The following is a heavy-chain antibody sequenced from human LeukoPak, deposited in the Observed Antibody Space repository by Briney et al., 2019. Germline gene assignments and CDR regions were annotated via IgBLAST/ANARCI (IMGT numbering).Heavy chain of an antibody. CDR2: IYSGGST. D-gene: IGHD4-17*01. CDR1: GFTVSSNY. Sequence: GGSLRLSCAASGFTVSSNYMSWVRQAPGKGLEWVSVIYSGGSTYYADSVKGRFTISRDDSKNTPYLQMNSLRAEDTAVYYCARDEPYSDYGDSIAPVGWGQGTLVTVSS. CDR3: ARDEPYSDYGDSIAPVG. J-gene: IGHJ4*02. V-gene: IGHV3-53*01.